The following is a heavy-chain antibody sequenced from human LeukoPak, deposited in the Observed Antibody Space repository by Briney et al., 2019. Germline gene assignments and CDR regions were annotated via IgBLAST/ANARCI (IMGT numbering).Heavy chain of an antibody. J-gene: IGHJ6*02. CDR3: ARYHSHYSSSWYGTPDYYYYYGMDV. D-gene: IGHD6-13*01. V-gene: IGHV1-8*01. CDR2: MNPNSGNT. Sequence: GASVKVSCKASGYTFTSYDINWVRQATGQGLEWMGWMNPNSGNTGYAQKFQGRVTMTRNTSISTAYMELSSLRSEDTAVYYCARYHSHYSSSWYGTPDYYYYYGMDVWGQGTTVTVSS. CDR1: GYTFTSYD.